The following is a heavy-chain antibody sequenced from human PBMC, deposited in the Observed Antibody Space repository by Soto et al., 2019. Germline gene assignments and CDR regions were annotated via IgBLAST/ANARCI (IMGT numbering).Heavy chain of an antibody. V-gene: IGHV1-2*04. J-gene: IGHJ6*02. Sequence: GASVKVSCKASGYTFTGYYMHWVRQAPGQGLEWMGWINPNSGGTNYAQKFQGWVTMTRDTSISTAYMELSRLRSDDTAVYYCARDTSSSSWSYYYYGMDFWGQGTTVTVSS. CDR1: GYTFTGYY. D-gene: IGHD6-13*01. CDR2: INPNSGGT. CDR3: ARDTSSSSWSYYYYGMDF.